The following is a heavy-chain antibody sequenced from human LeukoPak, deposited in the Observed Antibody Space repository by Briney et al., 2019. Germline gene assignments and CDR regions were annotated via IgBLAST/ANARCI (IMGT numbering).Heavy chain of an antibody. V-gene: IGHV1-8*01. Sequence: GASVKVSCKASGYTFTSYDINWVRQATGQGLEWMGWMNPNSGNTGYAQKFQGRVTMTRNTSISTAYMELSSLRSEDTAVHYCAREGGSSGWYDAFHIWGQGTMVTVSS. J-gene: IGHJ3*02. CDR2: MNPNSGNT. D-gene: IGHD6-19*01. CDR1: GYTFTSYD. CDR3: AREGGSSGWYDAFHI.